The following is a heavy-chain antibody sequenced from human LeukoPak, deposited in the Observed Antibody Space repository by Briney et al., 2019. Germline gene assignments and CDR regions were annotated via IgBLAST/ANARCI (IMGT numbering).Heavy chain of an antibody. CDR3: ARAHRSYDSSGYLYYYYYYMDV. J-gene: IGHJ6*03. V-gene: IGHV4-39*07. CDR1: GGSISSSSYY. D-gene: IGHD3-22*01. CDR2: IYYSGST. Sequence: SETLSLTCTVSGGSISSSSYYWGWIRQPPGKGLEWIGSIYYSGSTNYNPSLKSRVTISVDTSKNQFSLKLSSVTAADTAVYYCARAHRSYDSSGYLYYYYYYMDVWGKGTTVTISS.